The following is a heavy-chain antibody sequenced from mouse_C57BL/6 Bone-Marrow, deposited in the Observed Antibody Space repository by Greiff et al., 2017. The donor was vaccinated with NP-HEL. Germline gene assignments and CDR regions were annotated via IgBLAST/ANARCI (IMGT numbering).Heavy chain of an antibody. CDR1: GFNIKDDY. D-gene: IGHD1-1*01. CDR2: IDPENGDT. J-gene: IGHJ1*03. Sequence: EVKLQQSGAELVRPGASVKLSCTASGFNIKDDYMHWVKQRPEQGLEWIGWIDPENGDTEYASKFQGKATITADTSSNTAYLQLSSLTSEDTAVYYCTTRVITTVVDWYFDVWGTGTTVTVSS. V-gene: IGHV14-4*01. CDR3: TTRVITTVVDWYFDV.